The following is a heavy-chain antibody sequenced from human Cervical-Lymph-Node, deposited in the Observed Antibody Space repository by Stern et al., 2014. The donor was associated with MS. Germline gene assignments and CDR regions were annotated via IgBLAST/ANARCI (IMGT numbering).Heavy chain of an antibody. D-gene: IGHD2-2*02. Sequence: VHLVESGAEVKKPGESLKISCKGSGYTFTNNWIAWVRQMPGKGLECMGIIYPPDSNTRYSPSFQGQVTISVDKYSNTAYLQWSSLTASDSAMYYCARQGCGSTSCHSIDYWGQGTLITVSS. CDR2: IYPPDSNT. J-gene: IGHJ4*02. V-gene: IGHV5-51*01. CDR1: GYTFTNNW. CDR3: ARQGCGSTSCHSIDY.